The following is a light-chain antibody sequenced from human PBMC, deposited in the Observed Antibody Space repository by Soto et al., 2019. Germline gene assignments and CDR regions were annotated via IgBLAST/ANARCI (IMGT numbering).Light chain of an antibody. V-gene: IGKV1-5*01. CDR3: QQYDTYRT. CDR2: DAS. J-gene: IGKJ1*01. CDR1: QSIRSW. Sequence: DIQMTQSPSTLSASVGDRVTITCRASQSIRSWVAWYQQKPGKAPKLLIYDASNLESGVPSRFSGSGSGTEFTLTFCSLKPDDFATYYCQQYDTYRTFGQGTKVDIK.